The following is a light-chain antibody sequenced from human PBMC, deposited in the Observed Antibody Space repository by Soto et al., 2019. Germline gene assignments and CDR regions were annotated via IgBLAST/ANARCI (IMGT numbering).Light chain of an antibody. CDR3: QQYYSTPYT. CDR2: WAS. Sequence: DIVMTQSADSLAVSLGERATVNCKSSQSILYSSNNRNYLAWYQQKPGQPPKLLFYWASTRESGVPDRFSGSGSGTDFTLTISSLQAEDVAVYYCQQYYSTPYTFGPGTTLEIK. CDR1: QSILYSSNNRNY. J-gene: IGKJ2*01. V-gene: IGKV4-1*01.